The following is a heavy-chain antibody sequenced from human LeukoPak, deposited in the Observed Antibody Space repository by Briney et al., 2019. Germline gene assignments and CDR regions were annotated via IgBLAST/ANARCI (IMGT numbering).Heavy chain of an antibody. D-gene: IGHD3-10*01. V-gene: IGHV1-2*02. CDR1: GYTFTDYF. Sequence: ASVKVSCKASGYTFTDYFMHWVRQAPGQGLEWMGCINPFSGDTNYPQKFQGRVTMTRDTSISTAYMDLSRLRSDDTAVYYCARESGTLDPLRKFDNWGQGTLVTVSS. CDR2: INPFSGDT. J-gene: IGHJ4*02. CDR3: ARESGTLDPLRKFDN.